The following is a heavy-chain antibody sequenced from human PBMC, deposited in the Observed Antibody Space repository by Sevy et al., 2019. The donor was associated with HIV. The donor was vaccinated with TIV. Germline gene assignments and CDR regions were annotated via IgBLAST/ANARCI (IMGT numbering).Heavy chain of an antibody. CDR2: ISWNSGSI. Sequence: GGSLRLSCAASGFTFDDYAMHWVRQAPGKGLEWVSGISWNSGSIGYADSVKGRFTISSDNAKNSLYLQMNSLRAEDTVLYYCAKDMGGIAARTYFDYWGQGTLVTVSS. D-gene: IGHD6-6*01. J-gene: IGHJ4*02. CDR1: GFTFDDYA. V-gene: IGHV3-9*01. CDR3: AKDMGGIAARTYFDY.